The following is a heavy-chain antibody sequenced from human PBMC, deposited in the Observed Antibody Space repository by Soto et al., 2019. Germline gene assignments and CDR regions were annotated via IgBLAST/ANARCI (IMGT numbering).Heavy chain of an antibody. Sequence: QVQLVQSGAEVKKPGSSVKVSCKASGGTFSSYTISWVRQAPGQGLESMGRIIPILGIANYAQKFQGRVTITADKSTSTAYMELSSLRSEDTAVYYFARDRSLTTSSLIDNCFDPWGQGTLVTVSS. CDR2: IIPILGIA. J-gene: IGHJ5*02. CDR1: GGTFSSYT. D-gene: IGHD6-13*01. CDR3: ARDRSLTTSSLIDNCFDP. V-gene: IGHV1-69*08.